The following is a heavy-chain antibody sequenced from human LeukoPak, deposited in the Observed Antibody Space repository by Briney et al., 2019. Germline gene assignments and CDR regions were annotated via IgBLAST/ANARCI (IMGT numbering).Heavy chain of an antibody. CDR1: GDSIFSASYY. Sequence: SQTLSLTCIVSGDSIFSASYYWGWLRQPPGKSLEWIGFIYYSGNTYYSSSLRSRISISIDTSNNQFSLSLSSVTVADTAVYYCAREGTAHAFDIWGRGTMVTVSS. CDR2: IYYSGNT. D-gene: IGHD3-10*01. CDR3: AREGTAHAFDI. V-gene: IGHV4-31*03. J-gene: IGHJ3*02.